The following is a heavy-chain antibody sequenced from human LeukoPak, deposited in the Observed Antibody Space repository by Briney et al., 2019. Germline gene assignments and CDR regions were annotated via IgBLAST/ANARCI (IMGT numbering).Heavy chain of an antibody. V-gene: IGHV4-39*01. CDR2: IYDSGST. CDR3: ASVAGGYSNDDY. D-gene: IGHD4-11*01. J-gene: IGHJ4*02. Sequence: PSETLSLTCTVSGGSIRSSYYYWGWIRQPPGKGLEWIGSIYDSGSTYYNPSLKSRVTISVDTSKNQFSLKLSSVTAADTAVYYCASVAGGYSNDDYWGQGTLVTVSS. CDR1: GGSIRSSYYY.